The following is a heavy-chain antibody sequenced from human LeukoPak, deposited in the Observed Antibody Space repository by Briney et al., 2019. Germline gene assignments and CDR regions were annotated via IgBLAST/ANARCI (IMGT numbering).Heavy chain of an antibody. CDR2: IIPIFGTA. Sequence: SVKVSCKASGGTFSSYAISWVRQAPGQGLEWMGRIIPIFGTANYAQKFQGRVTITTDESTSTAYMELSSLRSEDTAVYYCAREMATIMVLFDYWGQGTLVTVSS. CDR3: AREMATIMVLFDY. D-gene: IGHD5-24*01. CDR1: GGTFSSYA. J-gene: IGHJ4*02. V-gene: IGHV1-69*05.